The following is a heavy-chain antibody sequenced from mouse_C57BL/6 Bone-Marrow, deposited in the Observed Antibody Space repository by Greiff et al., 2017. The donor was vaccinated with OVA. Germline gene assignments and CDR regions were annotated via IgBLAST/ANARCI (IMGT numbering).Heavy chain of an antibody. V-gene: IGHV1-82*01. D-gene: IGHD2-12*01. Sequence: VQRVESGPELVKPGASVKISCKASGYAFSSSWMNWVKQRPGKGLEWIGRIYPGDGDTNYNGKFKGKATLTADKSSSTAYMQLSSLTSEDSAVYFCARYSFDYWGQGTTLTVSS. CDR2: IYPGDGDT. CDR1: GYAFSSSW. CDR3: ARYSFDY. J-gene: IGHJ2*01.